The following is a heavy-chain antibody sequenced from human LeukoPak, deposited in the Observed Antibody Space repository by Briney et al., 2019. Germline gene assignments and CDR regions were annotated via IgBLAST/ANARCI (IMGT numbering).Heavy chain of an antibody. CDR3: ARPTAIYCGGDCYEVWFDP. CDR1: GGSISSSSYY. CDR2: IYYSGST. Sequence: SETLSLTCTVSGGSISSSSYYRGWIRQPPGKGLEWIGSIYYSGSTYYNPSLKSRVTISVDTSKNQFSLKLSSVTAADTAVYYCARPTAIYCGGDCYEVWFDPWGQGTLVTVSS. V-gene: IGHV4-39*01. J-gene: IGHJ5*02. D-gene: IGHD2-21*02.